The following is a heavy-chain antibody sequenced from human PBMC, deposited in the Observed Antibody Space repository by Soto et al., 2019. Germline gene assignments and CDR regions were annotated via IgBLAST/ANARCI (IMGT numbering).Heavy chain of an antibody. CDR3: AIDKFYDARKSFDY. CDR1: GFTFSSFA. J-gene: IGHJ4*02. Sequence: EVQLLESGGGLVQSGGSLRLSCAASGFTFSSFAMSWVRQAPGKGLEWVAAISGNSDTTYYADSVKGQFTISRDSSKNTLYLQMNSLRAEDTALYYCAIDKFYDARKSFDYWGQGTLVTVSS. D-gene: IGHD3-22*01. V-gene: IGHV3-23*01. CDR2: ISGNSDTT.